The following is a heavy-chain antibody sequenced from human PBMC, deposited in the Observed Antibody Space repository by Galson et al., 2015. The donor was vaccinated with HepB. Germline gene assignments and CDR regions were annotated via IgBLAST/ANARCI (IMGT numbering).Heavy chain of an antibody. CDR2: IIPLFGTA. CDR3: ARGGIAVTGTFGWFDP. CDR1: GDTFSNYP. V-gene: IGHV1-69*01. D-gene: IGHD6-19*01. Sequence: SCKASGDTFSNYPISWVRQAPGQGLEWMGVIIPLFGTANYAQKFQGKVTITADESTSTVYMELNNLRSEDMAVYFCARGGIAVTGTFGWFDPWGQGTLVIVSS. J-gene: IGHJ5*02.